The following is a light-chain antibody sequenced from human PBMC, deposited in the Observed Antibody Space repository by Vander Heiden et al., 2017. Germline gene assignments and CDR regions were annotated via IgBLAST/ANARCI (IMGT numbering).Light chain of an antibody. CDR3: QQSYSTLWT. V-gene: IGKV1-39*01. Sequence: DIQMTQSPSSLSASVGDRVTITCRASQSISSYLNWYQQRPGKAPKLLIYAASSLQSGVPSRFSGSGSGTDFTLAISSQQPDDFATYYCQQSYSTLWTFGQGTKVEIK. CDR1: QSISSY. CDR2: AAS. J-gene: IGKJ1*01.